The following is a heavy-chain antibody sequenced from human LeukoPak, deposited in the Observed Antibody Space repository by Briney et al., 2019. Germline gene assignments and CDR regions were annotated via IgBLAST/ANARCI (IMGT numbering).Heavy chain of an antibody. CDR3: AKYRYCSGGSCYELDF. CDR2: ISHDGSNK. Sequence: GGSLRLSCAASGFIFSSYGMHWVRQAPGKGLEWVAVISHDGSNKYHADSVKGRFTISRDNFENTLYLQMNSLRAEDTAMYYCAKYRYCSGGSCYELDFWGQGTLVTVSS. J-gene: IGHJ4*02. V-gene: IGHV3-30*18. CDR1: GFIFSSYG. D-gene: IGHD2-15*01.